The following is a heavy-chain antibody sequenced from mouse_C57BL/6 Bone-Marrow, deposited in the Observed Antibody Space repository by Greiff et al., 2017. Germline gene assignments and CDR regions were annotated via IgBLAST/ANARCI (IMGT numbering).Heavy chain of an antibody. CDR3: ARHYYGSSYAWFAY. D-gene: IGHD1-1*01. J-gene: IGHJ3*01. Sequence: QVQLQQSGAELVRPGTSVKMSCKASGYTFTTYWIGWAKPRPGHGLEWIGDIYPGGGYTNYNEKFKGKATLTADKSSSTAYMQFSSLTSEDSAIYYCARHYYGSSYAWFAYWGQGTLVTVSA. V-gene: IGHV1-63*01. CDR1: GYTFTTYW. CDR2: IYPGGGYT.